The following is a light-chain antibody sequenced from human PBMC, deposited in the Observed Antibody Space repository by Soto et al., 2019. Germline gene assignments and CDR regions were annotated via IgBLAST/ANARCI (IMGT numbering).Light chain of an antibody. CDR1: SSDVGGYNY. V-gene: IGLV2-14*01. CDR3: SSYTTISTSV. CDR2: DVR. Sequence: QSVLTQPASVSGSPGQSITISCTGTSSDVGGYNYVSWYQQHPGKAPKLMIYDVRNRPSGVSNRFSGSKSVNTASLTISGLQAEDEADYYCSSYTTISTSVFGTGTKVTVL. J-gene: IGLJ1*01.